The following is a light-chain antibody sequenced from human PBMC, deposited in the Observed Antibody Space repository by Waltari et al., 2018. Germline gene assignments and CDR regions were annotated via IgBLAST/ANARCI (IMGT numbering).Light chain of an antibody. J-gene: IGLJ3*02. Sequence: QSVLTQPPSASGTPGQRVTISCSGSTSNIGRNYVYWYQQFPGTAPKLLVYRNNEGPAGVPARSSGSKAGTSASLAISGLRSGDEADYCCATWDGSLTAWVFGGGTKVTVL. CDR3: ATWDGSLTAWV. CDR2: RNN. V-gene: IGLV1-47*01. CDR1: TSNIGRNY.